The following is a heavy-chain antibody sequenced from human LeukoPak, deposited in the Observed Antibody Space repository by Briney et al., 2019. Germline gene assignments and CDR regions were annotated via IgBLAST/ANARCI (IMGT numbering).Heavy chain of an antibody. CDR3: ARDSYYYGSGYYAHFDY. V-gene: IGHV4-4*07. CDR1: GGSISSYY. D-gene: IGHD3-10*01. J-gene: IGHJ4*02. CDR2: IYTSGST. Sequence: SETLSLTCTVSGGSISSYYWSWIRQPAGKGLEWIERIYTSGSTNYNPSLKSRVTMSVDTSKNQFSLKLSSVTAADTAVYYCARDSYYYGSGYYAHFDYWGQGTLVTVSS.